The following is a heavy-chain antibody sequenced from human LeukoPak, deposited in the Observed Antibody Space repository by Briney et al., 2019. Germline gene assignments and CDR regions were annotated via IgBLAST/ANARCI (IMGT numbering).Heavy chain of an antibody. J-gene: IGHJ6*02. V-gene: IGHV4-34*01. CDR1: GGSFSDYY. CDR3: ARGLVAGYCTV. CDR2: INHSGST. Sequence: SETLSLSCAVFGGSFSDYYWTWIRQPPGKGPEWIGEINHSGSTNYTSSLKSRVTISVDTSKNQFSLKLSSVTAADTAVYYCARGLVAGYCTVWGQGTTVTVSS. D-gene: IGHD2-2*03.